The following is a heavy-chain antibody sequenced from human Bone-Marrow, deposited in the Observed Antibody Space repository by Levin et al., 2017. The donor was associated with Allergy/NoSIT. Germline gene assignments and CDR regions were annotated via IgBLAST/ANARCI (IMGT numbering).Heavy chain of an antibody. CDR1: GFMFSSYA. CDR2: LRYDGSSE. J-gene: IGHJ4*03. Sequence: GGSLRLSCEASGFMFSSYAMHWVRQAPGKGLEWVAGLRYDGSSEYYADSVKGRFTISRDNSKSTLYLQMTGLRADDTSLYYCAKDGRLGSGWHSCYFDYWGQGTLVTVSS. D-gene: IGHD6-19*01. CDR3: AKDGRLGSGWHSCYFDY. V-gene: IGHV3-30*02.